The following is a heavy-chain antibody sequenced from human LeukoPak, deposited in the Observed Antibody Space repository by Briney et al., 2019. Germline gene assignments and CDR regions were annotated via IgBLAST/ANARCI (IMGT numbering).Heavy chain of an antibody. CDR3: ARDPPLGLPNKDAFDI. J-gene: IGHJ3*02. CDR1: GFTFNTFA. CDR2: ISYDGDKQ. V-gene: IGHV3-30-3*01. D-gene: IGHD1-7*01. Sequence: GGSLRLSCAATGFTFNTFAMHWVRQAPGKGLEGLGLISYDGDKQIYPASVKGRFSFSRDNSNNTLYLQMNNLRPEDTALYYCARDPPLGLPNKDAFDIWGQGTMVTVSS.